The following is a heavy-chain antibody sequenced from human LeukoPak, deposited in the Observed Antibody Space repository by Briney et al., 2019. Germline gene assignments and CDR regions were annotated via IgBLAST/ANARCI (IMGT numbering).Heavy chain of an antibody. J-gene: IGHJ4*02. V-gene: IGHV1-2*02. D-gene: IGHD2-15*01. CDR2: INPNSGGP. CDR1: GYTFTGYY. CDR3: ARDQTPVVVVAATEYDY. Sequence: ASVKVSCKASGYTFTGYYLHWMRQAPGQGLEWMGWINPNSGGPNYAQNFQGRVTMTRDTSISTAYMELSRLRSDDTAVYYCARDQTPVVVVAATEYDYWGQGTLVTVSS.